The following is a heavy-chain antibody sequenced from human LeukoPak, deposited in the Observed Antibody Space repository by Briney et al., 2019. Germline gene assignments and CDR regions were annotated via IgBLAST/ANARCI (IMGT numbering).Heavy chain of an antibody. CDR1: GYTFTGYY. D-gene: IGHD1-26*01. CDR3: ARVIGNSGSYAPEGAFDI. CDR2: INPNSGGT. V-gene: IGHV1-2*02. Sequence: ASVKVSCKASGYTFTGYYMHLVRQAPGQGLEWMGWINPNSGGTNYAQKFQGRVTMTRDTSISTAYMELSRLRSDDTAVYYCARVIGNSGSYAPEGAFDIWGQGTMVTVSS. J-gene: IGHJ3*02.